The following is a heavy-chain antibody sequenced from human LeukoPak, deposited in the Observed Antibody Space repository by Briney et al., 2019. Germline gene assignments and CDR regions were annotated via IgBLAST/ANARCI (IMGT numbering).Heavy chain of an antibody. CDR1: GFTFSSYS. CDR3: ARVKGSYFDY. D-gene: IGHD2-15*01. J-gene: IGHJ4*02. V-gene: IGHV3-21*01. Sequence: GGSLRLSCAASGFTFSSYSMNWVRQAPGKGLEWVSSISSSSSYIYYADSMKGRFTISRDNAKNSLYLQMNSLRAEDTAVYYCARVKGSYFDYWGQGALVTVSS. CDR2: ISSSSSYI.